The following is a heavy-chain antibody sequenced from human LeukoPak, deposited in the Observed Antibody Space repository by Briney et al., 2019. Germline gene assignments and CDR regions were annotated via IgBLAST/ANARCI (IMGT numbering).Heavy chain of an antibody. CDR1: GGSISSGDYY. Sequence: SQTLSLTCTVSGGSISSGDYYWSWIRQPPGKGLEWIGYIYYSGSTYYNPSLKSRVTISVDTSKNQFSLKLSSVTAADTAVYYCARGLNLIYSGYDSYYFDYWGQGTLVTVSS. D-gene: IGHD5-12*01. V-gene: IGHV4-30-4*01. CDR2: IYYSGST. J-gene: IGHJ4*02. CDR3: ARGLNLIYSGYDSYYFDY.